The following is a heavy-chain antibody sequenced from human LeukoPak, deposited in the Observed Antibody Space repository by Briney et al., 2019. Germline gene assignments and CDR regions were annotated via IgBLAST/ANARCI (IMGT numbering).Heavy chain of an antibody. J-gene: IGHJ4*02. Sequence: PGGALRLSCAAPGSTLSSYWMHSVRQTPGKGLVWVSRINSDGSSTYYADSVKGRFTISRENDKHTLYLPMNSLRAEDTDVYYCARRDYFDYWGQGTLVTVSS. CDR1: GSTLSSYW. CDR3: ARRDYFDY. V-gene: IGHV3-74*01. CDR2: INSDGSST.